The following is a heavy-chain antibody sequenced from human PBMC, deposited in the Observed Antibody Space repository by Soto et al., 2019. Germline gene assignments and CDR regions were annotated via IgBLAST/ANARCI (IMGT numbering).Heavy chain of an antibody. J-gene: IGHJ5*02. CDR2: IYYSGST. D-gene: IGHD3-3*01. V-gene: IGHV4-59*01. Sequence: SETLSLTCTVSGGSISSYYWSWIRQPPGKGLEWIGYIYYSGSTNYNPSLKSRVTISVDTSKNQFSLKLSSVTAADTAVYYCARETRITIFGVVPQNWFDPWGQGTLVTVSS. CDR1: GGSISSYY. CDR3: ARETRITIFGVVPQNWFDP.